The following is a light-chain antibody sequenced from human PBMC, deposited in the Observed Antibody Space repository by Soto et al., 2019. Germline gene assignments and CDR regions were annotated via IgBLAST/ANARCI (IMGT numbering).Light chain of an antibody. Sequence: DLQITQSPSSLSASVGDRVTITCRASESISSYLNWYQQKPGKAPKLLIFDASSLKTGVPSRFSGSGSGTEFTLTISNLQPDDFATYYCQQYNSYSQTFGQVTKVDIK. J-gene: IGKJ1*01. CDR1: ESISSY. CDR3: QQYNSYSQT. V-gene: IGKV1-5*01. CDR2: DAS.